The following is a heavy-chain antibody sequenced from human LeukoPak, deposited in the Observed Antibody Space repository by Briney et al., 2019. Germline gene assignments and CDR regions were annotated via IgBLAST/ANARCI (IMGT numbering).Heavy chain of an antibody. V-gene: IGHV3-23*01. J-gene: IGHJ4*02. CDR1: GFTFSTYA. D-gene: IGHD5-24*01. CDR2: IRTSCGTT. Sequence: GGSLRLSCAASGFTFSTYAVNLVRQAPGKGLEWVSAIRTSCGTTYYADSVKGRFSISRDNSKNTLYLRMNSLRAEDTAVYYCAKDRNAWPTNFDSWGQGTLVSVS. CDR3: AKDRNAWPTNFDS.